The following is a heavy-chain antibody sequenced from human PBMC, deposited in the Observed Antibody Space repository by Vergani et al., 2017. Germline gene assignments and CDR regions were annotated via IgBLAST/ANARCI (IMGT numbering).Heavy chain of an antibody. Sequence: QVQLVESGGGVVQPGRSLRLSCAASGFRFSSYGMNWVRQAPGKGLEWVAVIWYDGSNKYYADSVKGRFTISRDNSQNTVNLQMNSLRVEDTAVYYCARMKPYSSRPRGAFDIWGLGTMVTVSS. V-gene: IGHV3-33*01. D-gene: IGHD6-13*01. CDR1: GFRFSSYG. CDR3: ARMKPYSSRPRGAFDI. J-gene: IGHJ3*02. CDR2: IWYDGSNK.